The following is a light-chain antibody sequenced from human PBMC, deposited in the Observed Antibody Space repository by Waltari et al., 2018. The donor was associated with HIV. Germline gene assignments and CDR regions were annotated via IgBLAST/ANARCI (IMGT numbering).Light chain of an antibody. J-gene: IGKJ4*01. CDR1: PGITNY. CDR2: ASS. CDR3: QQLTSYPPT. Sequence: DIQLTQSPSFLSASVGDRVTITCRASPGITNYLAWYQQKPGKAPKLLIYASSILQSGVPSRFRGSGSGTGFTLTISSLQPEDFATYYCQQLTSYPPTFGGGTKVDFK. V-gene: IGKV1-9*01.